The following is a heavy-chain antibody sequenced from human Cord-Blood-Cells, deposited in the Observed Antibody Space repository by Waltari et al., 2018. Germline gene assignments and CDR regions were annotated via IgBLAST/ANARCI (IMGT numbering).Heavy chain of an antibody. CDR1: GFTFSSYA. CDR2: ISYDGSNK. CDR3: ARGPITGVDY. V-gene: IGHV3-30-3*01. D-gene: IGHD1-20*01. Sequence: QVQLVESGGGVVQPGRSLRLSCAASGFTFSSYALHWVRQAPGKGLEWVAVISYDGSNKYYAASVKGRFTISRDNSKNTLYLQMNSLRAEDTAVYYCARGPITGVDYWGQGTLVTVSS. J-gene: IGHJ4*02.